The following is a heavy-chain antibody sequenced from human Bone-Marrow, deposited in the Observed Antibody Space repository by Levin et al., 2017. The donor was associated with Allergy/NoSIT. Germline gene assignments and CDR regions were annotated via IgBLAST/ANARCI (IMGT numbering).Heavy chain of an antibody. CDR2: IYYSRST. V-gene: IGHV4-59*08. J-gene: IGHJ4*02. CDR3: ARHAASPSYAIDY. Sequence: SETLSLTCTVSGGSISGYHWSWIRQPPGKGLEWIAYIYYSRSTNYNPSLKSRVTISVDTSRNQFSLKLSSVTAADTAVYYCARHAASPSYAIDYWGQGTLVTVSS. CDR1: GGSISGYH. D-gene: IGHD2-2*01.